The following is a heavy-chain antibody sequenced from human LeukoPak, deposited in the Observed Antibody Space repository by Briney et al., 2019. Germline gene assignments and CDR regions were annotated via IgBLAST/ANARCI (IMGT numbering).Heavy chain of an antibody. Sequence: SETLSLTCAVYGESFSGYYWSWIRQPPGKGLEWIGEINHSGSTNYNPSLKSRVTISVDTSKNQFSLKLSSVTAADTAVYYCARDQGTDFWSGYSFDYWGQGTLVTVSS. D-gene: IGHD3-3*01. J-gene: IGHJ4*02. CDR2: INHSGST. CDR1: GESFSGYY. CDR3: ARDQGTDFWSGYSFDY. V-gene: IGHV4-34*01.